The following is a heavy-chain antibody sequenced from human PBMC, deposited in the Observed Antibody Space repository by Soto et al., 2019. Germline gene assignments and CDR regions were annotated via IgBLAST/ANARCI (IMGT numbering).Heavy chain of an antibody. D-gene: IGHD6-19*01. J-gene: IGHJ4*02. CDR1: GFTFSSYA. CDR3: AREKSKQWLVPGPFDY. CDR2: ISYDGSNK. V-gene: IGHV3-30-3*01. Sequence: PGGSLRLSCAASGFTFSSYAMHWVRQAPGKGLEWVAVISYDGSNKYYADSVKGRFTISRDNSKNTLYLQMNSLRAEDTAVYYCAREKSKQWLVPGPFDYWGQGTLVTVSS.